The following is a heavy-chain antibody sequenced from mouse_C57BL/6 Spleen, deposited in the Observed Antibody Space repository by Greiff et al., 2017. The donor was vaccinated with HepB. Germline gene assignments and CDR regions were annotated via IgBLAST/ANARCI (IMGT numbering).Heavy chain of an antibody. CDR1: GFTFSDYG. Sequence: EVKLMESGGGLVKPGGSLKLSCAASGFTFSDYGMHWVRQAPEKGLEWVAYISSGSSTIYYADTVKGRFTIARDNAKNTLFLQMTSLRSEDTAMYYCARGGESFDYWGQGTTLTVSS. CDR3: ARGGESFDY. CDR2: ISSGSSTI. J-gene: IGHJ2*01. V-gene: IGHV5-17*01.